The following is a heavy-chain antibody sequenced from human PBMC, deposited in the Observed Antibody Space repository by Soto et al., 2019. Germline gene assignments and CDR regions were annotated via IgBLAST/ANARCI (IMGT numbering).Heavy chain of an antibody. CDR2: IYYSGST. CDR1: GGSISSGGYY. CDR3: ARDNERWYYGMDV. Sequence: SETLSLTCTVSGGSISSGGYYWSWIRQHPGKGLEWIGYIYYSGSTNYNPSLKSRVTISVDTSKNQFSLKLSSVTAADTAVYYCARDNERWYYGMDVWGQGTTVTVSS. D-gene: IGHD2-8*01. V-gene: IGHV4-61*08. J-gene: IGHJ6*02.